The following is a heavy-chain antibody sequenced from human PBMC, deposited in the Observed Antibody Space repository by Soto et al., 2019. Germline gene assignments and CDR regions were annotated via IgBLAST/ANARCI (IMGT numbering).Heavy chain of an antibody. D-gene: IGHD4-4*01. CDR3: AKGMTTVTTYDY. V-gene: IGHV4-30-2*01. Sequence: QLQLQESGSGLVKPSQTLSLTCAVSGGSISSGGYSWSWIRQPPGKGLEWIGYIYHSGSSYYNPSLKSRVTISVDWSKNQFSLNLSSVTAADTAVYYCAKGMTTVTTYDYWGQGTLVTVSS. J-gene: IGHJ4*02. CDR2: IYHSGSS. CDR1: GGSISSGGYS.